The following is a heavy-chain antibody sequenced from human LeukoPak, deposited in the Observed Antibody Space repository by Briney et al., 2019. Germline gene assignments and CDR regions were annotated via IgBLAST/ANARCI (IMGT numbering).Heavy chain of an antibody. V-gene: IGHV3-23*01. J-gene: IGHJ4*02. Sequence: PGGSLRLSCAASGFTFSSYAMSWVRQAPGKGLEWVSAISGSGGSTYYADSVKGRFTISRDNSKNTLYLQMNSLRAEDTAVYYCARDYDFWSGYYTPDYWGQGALVTVSS. CDR2: ISGSGGST. D-gene: IGHD3-3*01. CDR1: GFTFSSYA. CDR3: ARDYDFWSGYYTPDY.